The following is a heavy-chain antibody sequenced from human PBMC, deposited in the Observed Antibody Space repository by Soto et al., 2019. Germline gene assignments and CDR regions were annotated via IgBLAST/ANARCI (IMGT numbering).Heavy chain of an antibody. Sequence: SETLSLTCGVSGYSISSDNWWVWIRQPPGKGLEWIGYIHYSGITYSNPSLKSRLTMSVDTSKNQFSLKLSSVTAVDTAVYYCATKENGKYHFDFWGQGTLVTVSS. V-gene: IGHV4-28*01. CDR1: GYSISSDNW. CDR2: IHYSGIT. CDR3: ATKENGKYHFDF. J-gene: IGHJ4*02. D-gene: IGHD2-2*01.